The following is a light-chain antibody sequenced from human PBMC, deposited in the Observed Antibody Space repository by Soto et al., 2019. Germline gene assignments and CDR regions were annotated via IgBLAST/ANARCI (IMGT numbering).Light chain of an antibody. CDR2: RNN. V-gene: IGLV1-47*01. J-gene: IGLJ2*01. CDR1: SSNIGSNY. CDR3: AAWDDSLSGVV. Sequence: QAVVTQPPSASGTPGQRVTISCSGSSSNIGSNYVYWYQQLPRTAPKLLIYRNNQRPSGVPDRFSGSKSGTSASLAISGLRSEDEADYYCAAWDDSLSGVVFGGGTKVTVL.